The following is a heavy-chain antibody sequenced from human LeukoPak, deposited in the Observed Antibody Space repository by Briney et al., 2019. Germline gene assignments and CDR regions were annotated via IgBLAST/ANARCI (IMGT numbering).Heavy chain of an antibody. J-gene: IGHJ3*02. D-gene: IGHD2-2*01. CDR1: GGSISSGDYY. V-gene: IGHV4-30-4*08. CDR2: IYYSGST. Sequence: SETLSLTCTVSGGSISSGDYYWSWIRQPPGKGLEWIGYIYYSGSTYYNPSLKSRVTISVDTSKNQFSLKLSSVTAADTAVYYCARHPPPNIVVVPAASLHAFDIWGQGTMVTVSS. CDR3: ARHPPPNIVVVPAASLHAFDI.